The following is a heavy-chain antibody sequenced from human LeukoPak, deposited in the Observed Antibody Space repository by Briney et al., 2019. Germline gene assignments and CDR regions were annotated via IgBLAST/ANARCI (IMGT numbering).Heavy chain of an antibody. CDR1: RVTLTSYA. Sequence: GRSLRLSSAASRVTLTSYAMQWVREAPGKGRERVSVISYEGSNKYYADSVKGRFTISRDKSNNTLYLQMNSLRAEDTAVYYCARAQRSSSSNYYYGMDVWGQGTTVTVSS. CDR2: ISYEGSNK. D-gene: IGHD6-6*01. CDR3: ARAQRSSSSNYYYGMDV. V-gene: IGHV3-30-3*01. J-gene: IGHJ6*02.